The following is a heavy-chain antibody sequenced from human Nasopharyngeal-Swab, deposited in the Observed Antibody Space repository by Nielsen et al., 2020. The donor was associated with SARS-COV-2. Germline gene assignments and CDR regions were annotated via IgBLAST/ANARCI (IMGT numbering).Heavy chain of an antibody. J-gene: IGHJ4*02. D-gene: IGHD2-21*02. CDR3: TRCGGGCYSGRDY. Sequence: SETLSPTCAVYGGSSSGYYWSWIRQPPGKGLEWIGEINHSGSTNYNPSLKSRVTISVDTSKNQFSLKLCSVTAADTAVYYCTRCGGGCYSGRDYWGQGTLVTVSS. CDR1: GGSSSGYY. V-gene: IGHV4-34*01. CDR2: INHSGST.